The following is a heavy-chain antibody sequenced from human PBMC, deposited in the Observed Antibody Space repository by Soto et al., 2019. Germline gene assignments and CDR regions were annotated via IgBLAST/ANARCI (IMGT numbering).Heavy chain of an antibody. CDR3: ARRIAVAGTGGFDN. CDR2: VYYSGST. D-gene: IGHD6-19*01. CDR1: GGSISRSDYY. J-gene: IGHJ4*02. Sequence: QLQLQESGPGLVKPSETLSLTCSVSGGSISRSDYYWGWIRQPPGKGLEWIGTVYYSGSTYYNPSLKSGVTISVDTSKNQFSLTLTSVTAADTAVYYWARRIAVAGTGGFDNWGQGTLVTVSS. V-gene: IGHV4-39*01.